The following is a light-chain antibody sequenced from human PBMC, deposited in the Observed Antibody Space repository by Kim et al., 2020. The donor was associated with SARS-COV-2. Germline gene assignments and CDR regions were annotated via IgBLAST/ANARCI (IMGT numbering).Light chain of an antibody. Sequence: SVKLTSALGSGNSSYAIAWHQQQPEKSPRYLMKLNSDGRHSKGDGIPDRFSGSSSGAERYLTISSLQSEDEADYYCQTWGTGIGVFGGGTKLTVL. CDR3: QTWGTGIGV. J-gene: IGLJ3*02. CDR1: SGNSSYA. CDR2: LNSDGRH. V-gene: IGLV4-69*01.